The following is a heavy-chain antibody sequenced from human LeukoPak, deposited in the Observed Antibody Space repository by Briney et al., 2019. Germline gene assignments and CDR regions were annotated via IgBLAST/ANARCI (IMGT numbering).Heavy chain of an antibody. CDR2: IKEDGSGE. Sequence: GGSLRLSCAASGLRFSSYWMDWVRQAPGKGLEWVAHIKEDGSGEYYVDSVKGRFTISIDNAKKSMYLQMNSLRVEDTAVYYCARDPPGIAASGTYYWGQGTLVTVSS. J-gene: IGHJ4*02. D-gene: IGHD6-13*01. CDR3: ARDPPGIAASGTYY. CDR1: GLRFSSYW. V-gene: IGHV3-7*03.